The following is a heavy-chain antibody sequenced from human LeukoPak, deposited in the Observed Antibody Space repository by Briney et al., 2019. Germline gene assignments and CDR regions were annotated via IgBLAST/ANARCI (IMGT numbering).Heavy chain of an antibody. CDR1: GSMYNYY. Sequence: SETLSLTCTVSGSMYNYYWSWIRQPPGKGLEWIGYIHYNGITNYSPSLKSRVTMSLDTSKNQVSLELNSVSAADTAVYYCARHISSGGTYAHFDYWGQGTLVTVSS. D-gene: IGHD1-26*01. CDR3: ARHISSGGTYAHFDY. CDR2: IHYNGIT. J-gene: IGHJ4*02. V-gene: IGHV4-59*08.